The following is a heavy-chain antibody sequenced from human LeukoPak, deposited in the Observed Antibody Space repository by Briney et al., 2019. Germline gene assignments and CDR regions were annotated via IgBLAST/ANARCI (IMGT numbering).Heavy chain of an antibody. D-gene: IGHD2-8*01. CDR1: GGSISSGSYY. V-gene: IGHV4-61*02. Sequence: SQTLSLTCTVSGGSISSGSYYWSWIRQPAGKGLEWIGRIYTSGSTNYNPSLKSRVTISVDTSKNQFSLKLSSVTAADTAVYYWARDPLGYCTNGVCYSFDYWGQGTLVTVSS. J-gene: IGHJ4*02. CDR2: IYTSGST. CDR3: ARDPLGYCTNGVCYSFDY.